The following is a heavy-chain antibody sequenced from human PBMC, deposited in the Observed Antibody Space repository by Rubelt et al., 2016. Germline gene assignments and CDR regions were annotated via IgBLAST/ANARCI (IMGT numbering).Heavy chain of an antibody. Sequence: AASGFNFNNYGMSWVRQAPGKGLEWVSRISGSGSTTHYADSVQGRFAISIDNSKNTLYLQMNNLRAGDTAVYYCAKDRDGGSYGWDYWGQGTLVTGSS. J-gene: IGHJ4*02. D-gene: IGHD1-26*01. CDR3: AKDRDGGSYGWDY. CDR1: GFNFNNYG. CDR2: ISGSGSTT. V-gene: IGHV3-23*01.